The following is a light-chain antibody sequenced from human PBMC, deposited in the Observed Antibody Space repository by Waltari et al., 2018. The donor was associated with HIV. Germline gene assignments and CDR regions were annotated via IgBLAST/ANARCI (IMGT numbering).Light chain of an antibody. CDR1: TSNIGAGSY. V-gene: IGLV1-40*01. Sequence: HSVLTQPPPVSGVPGRRVTISGTGNTSNIGAGSYVHWYQQPPGKAPKLLIFGNTNRPSGVPARFSGSKSGTSASLAITGLQAEDEAHYYCQSYDRSLTGSVLFGGGTKLTVL. CDR3: QSYDRSLTGSVL. CDR2: GNT. J-gene: IGLJ2*01.